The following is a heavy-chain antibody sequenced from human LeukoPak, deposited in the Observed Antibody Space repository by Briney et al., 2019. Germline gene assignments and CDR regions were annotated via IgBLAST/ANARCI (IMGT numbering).Heavy chain of an antibody. J-gene: IGHJ4*02. V-gene: IGHV3-21*04. CDR1: GFTFSDYS. D-gene: IGHD1/OR15-1a*01. CDR2: ISGSGSYI. CDR3: ARAGNIRFDY. Sequence: GGSLRLSCAASGFTFSDYSMNWVRQTPRKGLEWVSCISGSGSYIYYADSVKGRFTISRDNSKNTLYLQMNSLRAEDTALYYCARAGNIRFDYWGQGTLVTVSS.